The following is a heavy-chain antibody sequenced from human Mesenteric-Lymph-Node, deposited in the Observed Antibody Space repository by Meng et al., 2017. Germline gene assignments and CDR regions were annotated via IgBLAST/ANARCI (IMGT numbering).Heavy chain of an antibody. CDR2: IYTSGST. V-gene: IGHV4-4*07. CDR3: AREAPSLIAAAGIFDY. CDR1: GGSISSYY. D-gene: IGHD6-13*01. Sequence: ESLKISCTVSGGSISSYYWSWIRQPAGKGLEWIGRIYTSGSTNYNPSLKSRVTMSVVTSKNQFSLKLSSVTAADTAVYYCAREAPSLIAAAGIFDYWGQGTLVTVSS. J-gene: IGHJ4*02.